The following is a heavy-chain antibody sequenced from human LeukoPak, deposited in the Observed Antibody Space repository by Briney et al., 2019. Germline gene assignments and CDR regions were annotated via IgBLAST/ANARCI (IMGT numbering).Heavy chain of an antibody. CDR1: GFTFSSYS. D-gene: IGHD4-17*01. Sequence: GGSLRLSCAASGFTFSSYSMNWVRQAPGKGLEWVSSISSSSSYIYYADSVKGRFTISRDNAKNSLYLQMSSLRAEDTAVYYCARDPTPGDPPHYWGQGTLVTVSS. V-gene: IGHV3-21*01. J-gene: IGHJ4*02. CDR3: ARDPTPGDPPHY. CDR2: ISSSSSYI.